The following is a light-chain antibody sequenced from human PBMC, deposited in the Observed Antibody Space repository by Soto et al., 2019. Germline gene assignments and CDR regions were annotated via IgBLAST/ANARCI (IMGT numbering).Light chain of an antibody. CDR1: PSISSW. J-gene: IGKJ1*01. V-gene: IGKV1-5*03. Sequence: DIQMTQSPSTLSASVGDRVTITCRASPSISSWLAWYQQKAGEAPKLLIYKASSLESGVPSRFGGSGAGTEFTLTISSLQSDDFATYYCQQYNVYPWTFGQGTKVEIK. CDR2: KAS. CDR3: QQYNVYPWT.